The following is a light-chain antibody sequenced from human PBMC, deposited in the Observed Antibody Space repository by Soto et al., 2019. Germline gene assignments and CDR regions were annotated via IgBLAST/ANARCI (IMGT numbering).Light chain of an antibody. CDR1: QSLGYSDGNTY. CDR3: MQGTLCPPGET. Sequence: DVVMTQSPLSLPVTLGQPASISCRSSQSLGYSDGNTYMSWFHQRPGQSPRRLTYNVSNRGSGVPDRFSGSGSGTDFTLKISRLDAEDVGVYYWMQGTLCPPGETFGQGTKLEIK. CDR2: NVS. V-gene: IGKV2-30*01. J-gene: IGKJ2*01.